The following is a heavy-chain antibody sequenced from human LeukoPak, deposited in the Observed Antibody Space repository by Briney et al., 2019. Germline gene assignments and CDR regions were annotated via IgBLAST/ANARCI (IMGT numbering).Heavy chain of an antibody. V-gene: IGHV4-39*01. CDR1: GGSISSSSYY. D-gene: IGHD2-2*01. CDR2: IYYSGST. Sequence: SETLSLTCTVSGGSISSSSYYWGWIRQPPGKGLEWIGSIYYSGSTYYNPSLKSQVTISVDTSKNQFSLKLSSVTAADTAVYYCARCSSTSCYLLDYWGQGTLVTVSS. J-gene: IGHJ4*02. CDR3: ARCSSTSCYLLDY.